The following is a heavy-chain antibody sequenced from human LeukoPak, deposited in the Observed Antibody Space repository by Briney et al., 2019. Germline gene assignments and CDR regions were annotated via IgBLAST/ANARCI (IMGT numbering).Heavy chain of an antibody. CDR1: GFTFGNAW. V-gene: IGHV3-21*04. D-gene: IGHD5-12*01. J-gene: IGHJ4*02. CDR2: ISSSSSYI. Sequence: GGSLRLSCAASGFTFGNAWMTWVRQAPGKGLEWVSSISSSSSYIYYADSVKGRFTISRDNAKNSLYLQMNSLRAEDTAVYYCARVSGYDWESFYDYWGQGTLVTVSS. CDR3: ARVSGYDWESFYDY.